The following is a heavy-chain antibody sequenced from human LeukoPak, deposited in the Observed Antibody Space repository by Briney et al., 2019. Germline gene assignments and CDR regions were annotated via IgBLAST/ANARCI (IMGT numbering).Heavy chain of an antibody. CDR3: ARDGMVRGVIDYYGMDV. D-gene: IGHD3-10*01. J-gene: IGHJ6*02. CDR2: IIPILGVA. V-gene: IGHV1-69*04. Sequence: GASVTVSCKASGGTFSSYAISWVRQAPGQGLEWMGRIIPILGVADYAQKFQGRVTITADESTSTASMEVSSLRSEDTAVYYCARDGMVRGVIDYYGMDVWGQGTTVTVSS. CDR1: GGTFSSYA.